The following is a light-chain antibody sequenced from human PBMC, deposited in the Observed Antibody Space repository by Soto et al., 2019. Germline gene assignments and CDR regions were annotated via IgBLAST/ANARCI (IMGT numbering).Light chain of an antibody. CDR2: GAS. V-gene: IGKV3-20*01. Sequence: EIVMTQSPGTLSLSPGERATHSCRASQSVSSSYLAWYQQKPGQAPRRLIYGASSRATGIPDRFSGSVSGTGFTLTSSRLEPEDFAVYYCQQYGSSPPWTFGQGTKVEIK. J-gene: IGKJ1*01. CDR1: QSVSSSY. CDR3: QQYGSSPPWT.